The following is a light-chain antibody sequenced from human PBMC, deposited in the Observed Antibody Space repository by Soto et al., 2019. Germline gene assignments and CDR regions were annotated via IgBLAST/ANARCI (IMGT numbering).Light chain of an antibody. Sequence: QAVLTHPPSVSGAPGQRVTISCTGSSSNIGAGYDVHWYQQLPGTAPKLLVYGNSNRPSGVPDRFSGSKSGTSASLAITGLQAEDEADYYCQSYDSSLCGSVFGGGTKLTVL. J-gene: IGLJ3*02. CDR3: QSYDSSLCGSV. V-gene: IGLV1-40*01. CDR1: SSNIGAGYD. CDR2: GNS.